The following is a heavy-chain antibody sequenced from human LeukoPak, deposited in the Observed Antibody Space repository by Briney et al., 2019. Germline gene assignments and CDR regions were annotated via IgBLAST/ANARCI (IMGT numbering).Heavy chain of an antibody. CDR3: ARDVEGDGYNKGNYFDY. V-gene: IGHV4-39*02. Sequence: SETLSLTCTVSGGSISSSSYYWGWIRQPPGKGLEWIGSIYYSGSTYYNPSLKSRVTISVDTSKNQFSLKLSSVTAADTAVYYCARDVEGDGYNKGNYFDYWGQGTLVTVSS. D-gene: IGHD5-24*01. CDR2: IYYSGST. CDR1: GGSISSSSYY. J-gene: IGHJ4*02.